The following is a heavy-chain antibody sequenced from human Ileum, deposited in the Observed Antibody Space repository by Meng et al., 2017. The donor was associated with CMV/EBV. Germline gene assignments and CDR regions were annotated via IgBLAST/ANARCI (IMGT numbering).Heavy chain of an antibody. D-gene: IGHD6-13*01. Sequence: ASVKVSCKASGYTFTSYGISWVRQAPGQGLEWMGWISAYNGNTNYAQKLQGRVTMTTDTSTSTAYMELRSLRSDDTAVYYCARDGSSWYGPYYYGMDVWGQGTMVTVSS. J-gene: IGHJ6*02. CDR1: GYTFTSYG. CDR3: ARDGSSWYGPYYYGMDV. V-gene: IGHV1-18*01. CDR2: ISAYNGNT.